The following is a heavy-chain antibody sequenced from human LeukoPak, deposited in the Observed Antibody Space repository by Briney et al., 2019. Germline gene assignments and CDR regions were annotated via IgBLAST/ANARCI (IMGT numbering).Heavy chain of an antibody. V-gene: IGHV3-30*04. J-gene: IGHJ3*02. CDR2: ISYDGSNK. Sequence: PGRSLRLSCEASGFTFSSYAMHWVRQAPGKGLEWVAVISYDGSNKYYADSVKGRFTISRDNSKNTLYLQMNSLRAEDTAVYYCAREGGDGAFDIWGQGTMVTVSS. CDR3: AREGGDGAFDI. CDR1: GFTFSSYA. D-gene: IGHD3-16*01.